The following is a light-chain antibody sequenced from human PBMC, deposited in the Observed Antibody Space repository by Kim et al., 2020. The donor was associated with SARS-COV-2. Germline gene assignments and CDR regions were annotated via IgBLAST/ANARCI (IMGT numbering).Light chain of an antibody. CDR2: AAS. Sequence: VGDRITITCRASQDIGNYLAWYQQRPGKPPKLLIFAASTLQSGVPSRFSGVTSGTEFTLIISSLQPEDVATYFCQKYNSAPITFGQGTRLEIK. CDR3: QKYNSAPIT. CDR1: QDIGNY. J-gene: IGKJ5*01. V-gene: IGKV1-27*01.